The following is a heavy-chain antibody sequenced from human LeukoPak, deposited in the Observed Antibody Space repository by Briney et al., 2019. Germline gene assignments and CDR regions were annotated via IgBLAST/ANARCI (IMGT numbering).Heavy chain of an antibody. CDR3: ARVGIDGSGSYYLGY. CDR1: GYTFTSYG. J-gene: IGHJ4*02. V-gene: IGHV1-69*04. Sequence: ASVKVSCKASGYTFTSYGISWVRQAPGQGLEWMGRIIPILGIANYAQKFQGRVTITADKSTSTAYMELSSLRSEDTAVYYCARVGIDGSGSYYLGYWGQGTLVTVSS. CDR2: IIPILGIA. D-gene: IGHD3-10*01.